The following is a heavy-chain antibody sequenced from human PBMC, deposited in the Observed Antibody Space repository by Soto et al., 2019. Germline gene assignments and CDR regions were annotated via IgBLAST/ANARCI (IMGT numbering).Heavy chain of an antibody. D-gene: IGHD6-19*01. CDR3: ARRGYQWLVPYVMDV. CDR2: ISSSSSTI. V-gene: IGHV3-48*02. J-gene: IGHJ6*02. Sequence: GGSLRLSCAASGFTFSSYSMNWVRQAPGKGLEWVSYISSSSSTIYYADSVKGRFTISRDNAKNSLYLQMNSLRDEDTAVYYCARRGYQWLVPYVMDVWGQGTTVTVSS. CDR1: GFTFSSYS.